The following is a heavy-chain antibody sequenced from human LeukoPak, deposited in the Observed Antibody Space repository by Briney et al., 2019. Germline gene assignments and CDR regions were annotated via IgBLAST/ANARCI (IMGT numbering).Heavy chain of an antibody. J-gene: IGHJ4*02. CDR2: INSDGSTI. CDR3: ARVIVSYSEVIFDY. Sequence: GGSLRLSCAASGFTFSSYWMHWVRQAPGQGLVWVSRINSDGSTITYADSVKGRFTISRDNAKNTLYLQMNSLRAEDTAVYYCARVIVSYSEVIFDYWGQGSLATVSS. CDR1: GFTFSSYW. D-gene: IGHD2-15*01. V-gene: IGHV3-74*01.